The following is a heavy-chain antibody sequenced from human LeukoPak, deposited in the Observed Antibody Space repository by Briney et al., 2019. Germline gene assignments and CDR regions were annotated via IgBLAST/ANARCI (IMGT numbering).Heavy chain of an antibody. CDR3: ARTSGSYSGGALDI. J-gene: IGHJ3*02. V-gene: IGHV3-72*01. CDR1: GFTFSDHY. Sequence: PGGSLRLSCAASGFTFSDHYMDWVRQAPGKGLDWVGRIRNKANRYTTEYAASVKGRFTFSRDDSKNSLYLQLNSLKTEDTAMYYCARTSGSYSGGALDIWGRGTMVTLSS. D-gene: IGHD1-26*01. CDR2: IRNKANRYTT.